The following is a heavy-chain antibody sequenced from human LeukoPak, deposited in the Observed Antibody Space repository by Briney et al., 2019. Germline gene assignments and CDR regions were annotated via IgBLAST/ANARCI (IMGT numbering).Heavy chain of an antibody. CDR1: GFTFSSYS. CDR2: ISSSSSYI. Sequence: GGSLRLSCAASGFTFSSYSMNWVRQAPGKGLEWVSYISSSSSYIYYADSVKGRFTISRDNAKNSLSLQMNSLRAEDTAIYYCATYRQVLLPFESWGQGTLVTVSS. J-gene: IGHJ4*02. D-gene: IGHD2-8*02. CDR3: ATYRQVLLPFES. V-gene: IGHV3-21*04.